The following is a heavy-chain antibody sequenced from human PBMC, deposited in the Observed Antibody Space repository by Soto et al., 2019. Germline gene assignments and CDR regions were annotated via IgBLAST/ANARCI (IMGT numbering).Heavy chain of an antibody. Sequence: QVQLVQSGADVKKPGSSVKVSCKTSGGPFGSSAISWVRQAPAQGLEWMGEIIPVFDKANYAQNFQGRLTITADVPTGTVFLQLSSLRSEVTSVYFCARISRDWGDAFDLWFLGTFVTVSS. V-gene: IGHV1-69*01. J-gene: IGHJ3*01. D-gene: IGHD3-16*01. CDR3: ARISRDWGDAFDL. CDR1: GGPFGSSA. CDR2: IIPVFDKA.